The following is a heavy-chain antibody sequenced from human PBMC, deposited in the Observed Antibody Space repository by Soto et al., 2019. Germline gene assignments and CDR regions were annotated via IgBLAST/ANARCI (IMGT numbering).Heavy chain of an antibody. CDR3: AISPEWPNRYFDY. CDR2: ITANSGST. D-gene: IGHD3-3*01. J-gene: IGHJ4*02. Sequence: EMQLLESGGGLVQPGGSLRLSCAASGFTFSSYAMGWVRQAPGKGLERVSTITANSGSTAYGDSVKGRFTISRDNSKSTLYLQMSSLRVEDTAAYYCAISPEWPNRYFDYWGQGTMVTVSS. V-gene: IGHV3-23*01. CDR1: GFTFSSYA.